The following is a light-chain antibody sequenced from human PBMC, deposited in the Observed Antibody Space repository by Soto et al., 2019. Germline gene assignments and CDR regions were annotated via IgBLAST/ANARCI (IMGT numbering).Light chain of an antibody. V-gene: IGKV3-20*01. CDR3: QQHGASRT. Sequence: IELTQSPGTLSLSPGERATLSCRASPSVRGSYIAWYQQRPGQAPRLLIYEASTRAPGIPDRFSGSETETDFTLTISRLEPEDFAVYHCQQHGASRTFGQGTKVDIK. CDR2: EAS. CDR1: PSVRGSY. J-gene: IGKJ1*01.